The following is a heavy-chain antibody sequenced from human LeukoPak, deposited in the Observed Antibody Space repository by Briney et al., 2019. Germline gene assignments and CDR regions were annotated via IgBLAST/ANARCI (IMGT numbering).Heavy chain of an antibody. CDR1: GYTFTGYY. CDR3: ARDGALDV. J-gene: IGHJ6*02. CDR2: INPDSGDT. D-gene: IGHD3-10*01. Sequence: AASVKVSCKASGYTFTGYYMHWVRQAPGQGLEWMGWINPDSGDTNCAQKFQGRVTLTRDTSISSAYMEPSGLISDDTAVYYCARDGALDVWGQGTTVTVS. V-gene: IGHV1-2*02.